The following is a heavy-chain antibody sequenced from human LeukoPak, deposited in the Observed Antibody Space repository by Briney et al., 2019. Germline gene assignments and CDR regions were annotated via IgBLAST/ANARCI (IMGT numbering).Heavy chain of an antibody. J-gene: IGHJ6*02. V-gene: IGHV3-13*01. Sequence: GGSLRLSCAASGFTLSSYDMHWVRQATGKGLEWVSAIGTAGDTYYPGSVKGRFTISRENAKNSLYLQMNSLRAGDTAVYYCARALRKMYQLLSSSYYYYYGMDVWGQGTTVTVSS. CDR3: ARALRKMYQLLSSSYYYYYGMDV. CDR2: IGTAGDT. CDR1: GFTLSSYD. D-gene: IGHD2-2*01.